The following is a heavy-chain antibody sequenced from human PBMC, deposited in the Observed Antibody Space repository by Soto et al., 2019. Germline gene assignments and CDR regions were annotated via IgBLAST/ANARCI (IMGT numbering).Heavy chain of an antibody. D-gene: IGHD2-8*01. CDR2: IRQDGGQM. CDR1: RITFVGYG. Sequence: GGTLRLSCVAPRITFVGYGMSWVGQAPGRELEWVATIRQDGGQMYYVDSVKGRFTISRDNSKNTLYLQMNSLRAEDTAVYYCAKVFLLMMGPPADNQRWGQGTLGTGSS. V-gene: IGHV3-7*02. CDR3: AKVFLLMMGPPADNQR. J-gene: IGHJ1*01.